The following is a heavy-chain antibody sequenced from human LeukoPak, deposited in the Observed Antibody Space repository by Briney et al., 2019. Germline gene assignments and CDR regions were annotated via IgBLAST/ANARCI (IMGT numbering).Heavy chain of an antibody. CDR3: ARERQSAAPDYYFDS. D-gene: IGHD6-13*01. CDR1: GFTFSSYE. J-gene: IGHJ4*02. CDR2: ISSSDSPI. Sequence: GGSLTLSCAASGFTFSSYEMNWVRQAPGKGLEWVSYISSSDSPIYYADSVKGRFTISRDNAKNSLYLQMNSLRAEDTALYYCARERQSAAPDYYFDSWGQGTLVTVSS. V-gene: IGHV3-48*03.